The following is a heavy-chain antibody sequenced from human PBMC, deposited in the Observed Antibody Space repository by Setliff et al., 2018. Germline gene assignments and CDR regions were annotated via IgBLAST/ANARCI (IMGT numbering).Heavy chain of an antibody. CDR2: THTDGITI. J-gene: IGHJ4*02. CDR1: GLTFKTYE. Sequence: GGSLRLSCEASGLTFKTYEMIWVRQAPGKGLERVSKTHTDGITIYSDSVRGRFTIFRDSAKNTLHLQMTSLSAEDTAVYYCARASKGLYCGSDCFYTFDSWGPGTLVTAPQ. V-gene: IGHV3-48*03. CDR3: ARASKGLYCGSDCFYTFDS. D-gene: IGHD2-21*02.